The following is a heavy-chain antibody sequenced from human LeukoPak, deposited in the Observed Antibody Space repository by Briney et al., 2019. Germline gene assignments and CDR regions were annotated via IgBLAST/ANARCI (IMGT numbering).Heavy chain of an antibody. J-gene: IGHJ4*02. CDR2: ISYDGSNK. D-gene: IGHD4-23*01. CDR3: ARDRRSSVVTRGAFDY. Sequence: PGGSLRLSCAVSGFTISDFHLSMSWVRQAPGKGLEWVAVISYDGSNKYYADSVKGRFTISRDNSKNTLYLQMNSLRAEDTAVYYCARDRRSSVVTRGAFDYWGQGTLVTVSS. CDR1: GFTISDFHLS. V-gene: IGHV3-30-3*01.